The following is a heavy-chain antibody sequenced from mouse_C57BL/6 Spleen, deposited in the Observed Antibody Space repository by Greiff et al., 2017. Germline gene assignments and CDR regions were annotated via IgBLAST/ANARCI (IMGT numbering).Heavy chain of an antibody. D-gene: IGHD6-1*01. Sequence: EVQLQQSEGGLVQPGSSMKLSCTASGFTFSDYYMAWVRQVPEKGLEWVANINYDGSSTYYLDSLKSRFIISRDNAKNILYLQMSSLKSEDTATYYCARAGSAHYFDYWGQGTTLTVSS. CDR1: GFTFSDYY. J-gene: IGHJ2*01. CDR2: INYDGSST. CDR3: ARAGSAHYFDY. V-gene: IGHV5-16*01.